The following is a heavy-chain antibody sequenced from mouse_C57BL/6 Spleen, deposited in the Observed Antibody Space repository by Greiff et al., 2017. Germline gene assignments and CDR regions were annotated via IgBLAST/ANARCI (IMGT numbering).Heavy chain of an antibody. V-gene: IGHV1-39*01. J-gene: IGHJ1*03. D-gene: IGHD1-1*01. CDR1: GYSFTDYN. Sequence: VQLKQSGPELVKPGASVKISCKASGYSFTDYNMNWVKQSNGKSLEWIGVINPNYGTTSYNQKFKGKATLTVDKSSSTAYMQLSSLTSEDSAVYYCARHYGSSLWYFDVWGTGTTVTVSS. CDR2: INPNYGTT. CDR3: ARHYGSSLWYFDV.